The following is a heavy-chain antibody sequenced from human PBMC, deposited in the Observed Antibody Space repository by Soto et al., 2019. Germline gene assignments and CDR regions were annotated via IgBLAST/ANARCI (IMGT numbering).Heavy chain of an antibody. D-gene: IGHD3-3*01. CDR3: ARDERITIFGMVHWFDP. Sequence: ASVKVSCKASGYTFTSYGISWVRQAPGQGLEWMGWISAYNGNTNYAQKLQGRVTMTTDTSTSTAYMELRSLRSDDTAVYYCARDERITIFGMVHWFDPCGQGTLVTVPS. V-gene: IGHV1-18*01. CDR1: GYTFTSYG. J-gene: IGHJ5*02. CDR2: ISAYNGNT.